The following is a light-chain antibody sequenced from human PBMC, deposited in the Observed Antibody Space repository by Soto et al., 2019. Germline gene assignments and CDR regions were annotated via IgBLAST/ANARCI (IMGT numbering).Light chain of an antibody. V-gene: IGKV3-11*01. Sequence: EIVMTQSPATLSVSPGERATLSCRASQSIYSNLAWYQQRPGQPPRLLIYRASNRATGIPARFSGSGSGTDFTLTISSLEPEDFAVYYCQQRSNWVTFGPGTKVDI. CDR3: QQRSNWVT. CDR2: RAS. CDR1: QSIYSN. J-gene: IGKJ3*01.